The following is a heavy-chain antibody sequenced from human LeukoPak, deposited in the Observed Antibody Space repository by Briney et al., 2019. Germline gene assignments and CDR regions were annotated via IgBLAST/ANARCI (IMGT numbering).Heavy chain of an antibody. CDR1: GFTFSSYA. CDR2: ISYDGSNK. CDR3: AGLSLYGWTGFPLDY. J-gene: IGHJ4*02. D-gene: IGHD6-19*01. Sequence: PGRSLRLSCAASGFTFSSYAMHWVRQAPGKGLEWVAVISYDGSNKYYADSVKGRFTISRDNSKNTLYLQMNSLRAEDTAVYYCAGLSLYGWTGFPLDYWGQGTLVTVSS. V-gene: IGHV3-30-3*01.